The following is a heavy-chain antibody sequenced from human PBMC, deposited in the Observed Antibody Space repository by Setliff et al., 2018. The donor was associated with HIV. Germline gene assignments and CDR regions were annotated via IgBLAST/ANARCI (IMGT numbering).Heavy chain of an antibody. Sequence: KASETLSLTCTVSGDSVSSASYYWSWIRQPPGKGLEWIGYIYYSGTTKYNPSLKSRVTISVDTSKNQFSLKLSSVTAADTAVYYCASEAWTPYRSSSGYYYYYMDVWGKGTTVTVSS. CDR1: GDSVSSASYY. J-gene: IGHJ6*03. CDR3: ASEAWTPYRSSSGYYYYYMDV. D-gene: IGHD6-6*01. CDR2: IYYSGTT. V-gene: IGHV4-61*01.